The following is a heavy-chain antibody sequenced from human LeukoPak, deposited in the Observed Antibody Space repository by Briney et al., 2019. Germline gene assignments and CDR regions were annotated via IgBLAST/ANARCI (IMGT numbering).Heavy chain of an antibody. CDR1: GFIFSSYG. V-gene: IGHV3-30*02. Sequence: PGGSLRLSCAASGFIFSSYGMHWVRQAPGKGLEWVAFIRYDGSNKYYADSVKGRFTISRDNSKNTLYLQMNSLRAEDTAVYYCARLDRADYSTSPVPYYNYYMNAWDKGTTVIVSS. CDR2: IRYDGSNK. J-gene: IGHJ6*03. CDR3: ARLDRADYSTSPVPYYNYYMNA. D-gene: IGHD6-13*01.